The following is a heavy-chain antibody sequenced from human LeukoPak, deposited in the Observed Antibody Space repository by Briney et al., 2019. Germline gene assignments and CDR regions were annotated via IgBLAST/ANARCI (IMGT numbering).Heavy chain of an antibody. J-gene: IGHJ4*02. D-gene: IGHD3-22*01. V-gene: IGHV5-51*01. Sequence: GESLKISCKGSGYSFTSYWIGWVRQMPGKGLEWMGIIYPGDSDTRYSPSFQGQVTISAYKSISTAYLQWSSLKASDTAMYYCARLSYYYDSSGYSSPVTYYFDYWGQGTLVTVSS. CDR3: ARLSYYYDSSGYSSPVTYYFDY. CDR2: IYPGDSDT. CDR1: GYSFTSYW.